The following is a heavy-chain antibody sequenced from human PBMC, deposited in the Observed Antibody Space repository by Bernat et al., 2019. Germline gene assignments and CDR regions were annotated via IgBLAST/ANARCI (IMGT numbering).Heavy chain of an antibody. Sequence: EVQLVESGGGLVQPGGSLRLSCAASGFTFSSYWMHWVRQAPGKGLVWVSRINSDGSSTSYADSVKGRFTISRDHAKNTLYLPMNSLRAEDTAVYYCARERGATGGRFDYWGQGTLVTVSS. V-gene: IGHV3-74*01. CDR1: GFTFSSYW. D-gene: IGHD4-17*01. J-gene: IGHJ4*02. CDR3: ARERGATGGRFDY. CDR2: INSDGSST.